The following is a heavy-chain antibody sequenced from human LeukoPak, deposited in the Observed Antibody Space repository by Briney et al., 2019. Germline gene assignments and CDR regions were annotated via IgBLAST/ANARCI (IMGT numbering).Heavy chain of an antibody. CDR3: ARTSYNWNYVGAFDI. D-gene: IGHD1-7*01. J-gene: IGHJ3*02. V-gene: IGHV4-59*01. Sequence: KPSETLSLTCTVSGGSISSYYWSWIRQPPGKGLEWIGYIYYSGSTNYNPSLKSRVTISVDTSKNQFSLKLSSVTAADTAVYYCARTSYNWNYVGAFDIWGQGTMVTVSS. CDR1: GGSISSYY. CDR2: IYYSGST.